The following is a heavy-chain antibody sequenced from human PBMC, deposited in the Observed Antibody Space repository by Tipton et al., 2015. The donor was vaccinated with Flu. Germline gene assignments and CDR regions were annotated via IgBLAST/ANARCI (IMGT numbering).Heavy chain of an antibody. CDR1: GFTFMRYA. Sequence: LRLSCAASGFTFMRYAMSWVRQAPGKGLEWIGRIYTSGITRYNHSLKSRVTMSVDASENHFSLRLNSLTAADTAVYYCARISPHATVTNDAFDVWCQGTAVTVSS. D-gene: IGHD4-11*01. CDR2: IYTSGIT. CDR3: ARISPHATVTNDAFDV. V-gene: IGHV4-59*10. J-gene: IGHJ3*01.